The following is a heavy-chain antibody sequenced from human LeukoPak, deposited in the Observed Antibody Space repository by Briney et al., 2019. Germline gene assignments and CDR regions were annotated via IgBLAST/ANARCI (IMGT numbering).Heavy chain of an antibody. Sequence: GASLKLSCTVSGYTLTKLCMHWVRQAPGKGLEWMGGFNPDDGETIYAQKFQGRVTMTEDASTDTAYMELSSLRSEDTAVYYCATGRELFQKAFDYWGQGTLVTVSS. CDR1: GYTLTKLC. CDR3: ATGRELFQKAFDY. J-gene: IGHJ4*02. D-gene: IGHD3-10*01. V-gene: IGHV1-24*01. CDR2: FNPDDGET.